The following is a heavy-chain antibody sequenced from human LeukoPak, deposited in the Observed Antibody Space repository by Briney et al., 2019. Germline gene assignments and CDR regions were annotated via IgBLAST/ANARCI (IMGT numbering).Heavy chain of an antibody. CDR2: INHSGST. J-gene: IGHJ5*02. V-gene: IGHV4-34*01. D-gene: IGHD5-12*01. Sequence: SETLSLTCAVYGGSFSGYYWSWIRQPPGKGLEWIGEINHSGSTNYNPSLKGRVTISVDTSKNQFSLKLSSVTAADTAVYYCARVPVGTTGCPEGSVDPWGQGTLVTVSS. CDR1: GGSFSGYY. CDR3: ARVPVGTTGCPEGSVDP.